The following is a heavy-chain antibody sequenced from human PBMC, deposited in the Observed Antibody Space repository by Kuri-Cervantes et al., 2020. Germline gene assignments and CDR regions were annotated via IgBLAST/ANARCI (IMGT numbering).Heavy chain of an antibody. J-gene: IGHJ6*03. D-gene: IGHD1-1*01. V-gene: IGHV3-33*01. CDR1: GFTFSSYG. Sequence: GESLKISCAASGFTFSSYGMHWARQAPGKGLEWVAVIWYDGSNKYYADSVKGRFTISRDNAKNSLYLQMNGLRAEDTAVYYCARYKRTNNYYMDVWGKGTTVTVSS. CDR2: IWYDGSNK. CDR3: ARYKRTNNYYMDV.